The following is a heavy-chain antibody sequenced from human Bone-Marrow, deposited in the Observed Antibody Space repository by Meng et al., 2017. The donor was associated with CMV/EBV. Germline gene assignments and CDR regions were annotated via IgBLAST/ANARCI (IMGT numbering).Heavy chain of an antibody. D-gene: IGHD3-3*01. V-gene: IGHV3-21*01. CDR2: ISSSSSYI. CDR3: AREGFFGVVTPAPFDY. Sequence: GESLKISCAASGFTFSSYSMNWVRQAPGKGLEWVSSISSSSSYIYYADSVKGRFTISRDNAKNSLYLQMNSLRAEDTAVYYCAREGFFGVVTPAPFDYWGQGTLVTGSS. J-gene: IGHJ4*02. CDR1: GFTFSSYS.